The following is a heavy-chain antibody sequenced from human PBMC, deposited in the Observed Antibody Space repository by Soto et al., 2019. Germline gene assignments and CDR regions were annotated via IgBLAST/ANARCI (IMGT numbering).Heavy chain of an antibody. Sequence: ASVKVSCKASGYTFTGHYIHWVRQAPEQGPEWMGAIGPESGATRHAQKFQGRFTMTRDMSITTVYMELNNLRPDDTAVYYCGRGRSGQIVVFYWGQGTPVTVSS. D-gene: IGHD1-26*01. CDR3: GRGRSGQIVVFY. J-gene: IGHJ4*02. CDR1: GYTFTGHY. CDR2: IGPESGAT. V-gene: IGHV1-2*02.